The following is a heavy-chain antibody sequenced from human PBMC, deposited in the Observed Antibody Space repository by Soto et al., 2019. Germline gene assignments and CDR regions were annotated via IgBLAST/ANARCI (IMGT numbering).Heavy chain of an antibody. J-gene: IGHJ5*02. CDR1: GGSISSYY. CDR3: AMAPIAAAFGWFDP. Sequence: SETLSLTCTVSGGSISSYYGTWIRQPPGKGLEWIGYIYNSGSTNYNPSLKSRVTISVDTSKNQFSLKLSSVTAADTAVYYCAMAPIAAAFGWFDPWVQGTMVTVSA. V-gene: IGHV4-59*01. D-gene: IGHD6-13*01. CDR2: IYNSGST.